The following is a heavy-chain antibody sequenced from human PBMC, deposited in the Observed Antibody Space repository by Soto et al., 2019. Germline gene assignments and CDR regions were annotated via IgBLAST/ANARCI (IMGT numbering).Heavy chain of an antibody. V-gene: IGHV1-8*01. CDR3: ARRTERYCPNYFDS. CDR2: MNPKNGNA. CDR1: GYTFITYD. D-gene: IGHD1-26*01. Sequence: QVQLVQSGAEVKKPGASVKVSCKASGYTFITYDINWVRQAAGQGLEWMGWMNPKNGNAGYDQKFQGRGTITRKTAISTAYMELSSLTFDDTAVYFCARRTERYCPNYFDSWGQGSLVTVSS. J-gene: IGHJ4*02.